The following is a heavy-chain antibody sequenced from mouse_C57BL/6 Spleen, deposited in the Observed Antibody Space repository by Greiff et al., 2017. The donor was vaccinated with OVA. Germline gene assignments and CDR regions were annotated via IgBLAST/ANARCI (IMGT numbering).Heavy chain of an antibody. J-gene: IGHJ2*01. V-gene: IGHV1-78*01. CDR1: GYTFTDHT. Sequence: QVQLQQSDAELVKPGASVKISCKVSGYTFTDHTIHWMKQRPEQGLEWIGYIYPRDGSTKYNEKFKGQATLTADKSSSTAYMQLNSLTSEDSAVDFCARPLYYGSSPFGYRGQGTTLTVAS. CDR2: IYPRDGST. CDR3: ARPLYYGSSPFGY. D-gene: IGHD1-1*01.